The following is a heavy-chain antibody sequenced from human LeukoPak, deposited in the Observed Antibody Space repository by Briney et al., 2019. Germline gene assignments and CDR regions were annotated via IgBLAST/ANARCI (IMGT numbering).Heavy chain of an antibody. CDR3: ARGGDYGDLRYFDY. CDR1: GGSINNYY. CDR2: IYYRGST. Sequence: SETLSLTCTVSGGSINNYYWSWLRQPPGKGLEWIGYIYYRGSTNYNPSLKSRVTFSVDTSKNQFSLKLNSVTAADTAVYYCARGGDYGDLRYFDYWGQGTLGTVSS. D-gene: IGHD4-17*01. J-gene: IGHJ4*02. V-gene: IGHV4-59*01.